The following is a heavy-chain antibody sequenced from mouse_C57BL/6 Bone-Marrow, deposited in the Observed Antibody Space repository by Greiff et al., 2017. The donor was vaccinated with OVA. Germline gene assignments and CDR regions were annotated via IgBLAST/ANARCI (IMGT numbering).Heavy chain of an antibody. J-gene: IGHJ4*01. CDR1: GYAFSSYW. Sequence: QVQLQQSGAELVKPGASVKISCKASGYAFSSYWMHWVKQRPGKGLEWIGQIYPGDGDTNYNGKFKGKATLTADKSSSTAYMQLSSLTSEDSAVYYCARDCYDDSCYAMDYWGQGTSVTVSA. CDR3: ARDCYDDSCYAMDY. D-gene: IGHD2-12*01. V-gene: IGHV1-80*01. CDR2: IYPGDGDT.